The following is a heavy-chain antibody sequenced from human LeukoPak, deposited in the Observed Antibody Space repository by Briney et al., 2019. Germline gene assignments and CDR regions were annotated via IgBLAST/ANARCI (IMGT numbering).Heavy chain of an antibody. CDR2: ISWNSGTR. Sequence: GGSLRLSCAGSGFNFNNYAMHWVRQAPGKGLEWLSGISWNSGTRGYADSVKGRFTISRDNAKNSLYLQMNSLRAEDTALYYCARVYELREEDYYYYYMDVWGKGTTVTVSS. V-gene: IGHV3-9*01. CDR1: GFNFNNYA. D-gene: IGHD5/OR15-5a*01. CDR3: ARVYELREEDYYYYYMDV. J-gene: IGHJ6*03.